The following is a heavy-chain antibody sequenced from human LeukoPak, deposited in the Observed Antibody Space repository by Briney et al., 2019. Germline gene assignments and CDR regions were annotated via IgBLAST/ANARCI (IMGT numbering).Heavy chain of an antibody. CDR2: IIPIFGTA. CDR3: ARAGIAAADYYYYYMDV. Sequence: ASVKVSCKASGGTFSSYVISWVRQAPGQGLEWMGGIIPIFGTANYAQKFQGRVTITADESTSTAYMELSSLRSEDTAVYYCARAGIAAADYYYYYMDVWGKGTTVTISS. CDR1: GGTFSSYV. D-gene: IGHD6-13*01. V-gene: IGHV1-69*13. J-gene: IGHJ6*03.